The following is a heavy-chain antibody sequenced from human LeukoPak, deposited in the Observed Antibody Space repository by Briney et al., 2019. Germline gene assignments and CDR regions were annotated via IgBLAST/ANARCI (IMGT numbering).Heavy chain of an antibody. D-gene: IGHD1-14*01. V-gene: IGHV1-8*01. CDR3: ARGRRPRTNYYYYGMDV. CDR1: GYTFTSYD. CDR2: MNPNSGNT. J-gene: IGHJ6*02. Sequence: GASVKVSCKASGYTFTSYDINWVRQATGQGHEWMGWMNPNSGNTGYAQKFQGRVTMTRNTSISTAYMELSSLRSEDTAVYYCARGRRPRTNYYYYGMDVWGQGTTVTVSS.